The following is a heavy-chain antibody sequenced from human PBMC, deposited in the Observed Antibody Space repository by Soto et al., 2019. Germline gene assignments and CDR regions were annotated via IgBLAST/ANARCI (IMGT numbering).Heavy chain of an antibody. Sequence: SETRSLTCTVSGGSISSGGYYWSWIRQHPGKGLEWIGYIYYSGSTYYNPSLKSRVTISVDTSKNQFSLKLTSVTAADTAVYYCARPGGSGWFYFDSWGQGSQVTVSS. CDR3: ARPGGSGWFYFDS. D-gene: IGHD6-13*01. CDR2: IYYSGST. V-gene: IGHV4-31*03. J-gene: IGHJ4*02. CDR1: GGSISSGGYY.